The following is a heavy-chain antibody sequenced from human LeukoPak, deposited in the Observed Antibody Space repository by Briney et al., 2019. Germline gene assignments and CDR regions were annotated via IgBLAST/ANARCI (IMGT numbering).Heavy chain of an antibody. CDR1: GGSIRTYY. CDR2: LYYSGST. V-gene: IGHV4-59*08. J-gene: IGHJ4*02. D-gene: IGHD6-19*01. CDR3: ARGLAHKFDY. Sequence: SETLSLTCTVSGGSIRTYYWSWFRQPPGKGLEWIGYLYYSGSTNYNPSLKSRVTISLDTSKNQFSLKLSSVTAADTAVYYCARGLAHKFDYWGQGTLVTVSS.